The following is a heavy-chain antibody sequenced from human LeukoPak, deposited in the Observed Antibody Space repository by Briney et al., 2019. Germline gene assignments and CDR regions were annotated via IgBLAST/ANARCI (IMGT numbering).Heavy chain of an antibody. CDR3: ARGRWSSSGYQDY. V-gene: IGHV3-53*01. Sequence: GGSLRLSCAASGFSFSSNYMTWVRQAPGKGPECVSVIYGGGNTYYADSVGGRFTISRDNSKNTLYLQMNSLRVEDTAMYYCARGRWSSSGYQDYWGRGTLVTVSS. CDR1: GFSFSSNY. CDR2: IYGGGNT. D-gene: IGHD3-22*01. J-gene: IGHJ4*02.